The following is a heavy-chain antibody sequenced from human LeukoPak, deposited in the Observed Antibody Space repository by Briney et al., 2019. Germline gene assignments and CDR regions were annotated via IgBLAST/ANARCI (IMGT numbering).Heavy chain of an antibody. D-gene: IGHD3-3*01. V-gene: IGHV4-39*07. Sequence: SETLSLTCTVSGGSISSSSYYWGWIRQPPGKGLEWIGSIYYSGSTYYHPSLKSRVTISVDTSKNQFSLKLSSVTAADTTVYYCARAVYDFWSGRHDAFDIWGQGTMVSVSS. CDR2: IYYSGST. CDR3: ARAVYDFWSGRHDAFDI. CDR1: GGSISSSSYY. J-gene: IGHJ3*02.